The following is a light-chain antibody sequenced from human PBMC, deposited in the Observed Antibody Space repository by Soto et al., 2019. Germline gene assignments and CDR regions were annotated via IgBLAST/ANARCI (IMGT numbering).Light chain of an antibody. J-gene: IGKJ5*01. CDR2: GAS. CDR1: QFISNS. Sequence: EIVMTQSPATLSVSPGERVTLSCRASQFISNSLAWYQQRPGQPPRLLIYGASTRAAGISARFSGSGSGTEFTLTISSLQSEDFAVYYCQHYNNWPPITFGQGTRLEIK. CDR3: QHYNNWPPIT. V-gene: IGKV3-15*01.